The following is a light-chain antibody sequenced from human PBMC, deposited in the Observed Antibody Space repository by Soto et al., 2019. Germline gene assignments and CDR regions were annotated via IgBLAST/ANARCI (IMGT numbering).Light chain of an antibody. CDR2: YGS. CDR3: QQFYSWPVT. J-gene: IGKJ4*01. Sequence: IVMTQSPATLSVSPGERVTFSCRASQGIRNHLAWYQHKPGQAPRLLISYGSAGATGIPARFSGSGSGTEFTLTINSLPSEDFAVYYCQQFYSWPVTFGGGTKVEIK. V-gene: IGKV3-15*01. CDR1: QGIRNH.